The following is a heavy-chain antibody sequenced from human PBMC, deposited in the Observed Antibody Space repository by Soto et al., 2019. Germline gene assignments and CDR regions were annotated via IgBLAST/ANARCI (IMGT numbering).Heavy chain of an antibody. Sequence: GESLKISCAASGFTFSSYAMSWVRQAPGKGLEWVSAISGSGGSTYYADSVKGRFTISRDNSKNTLYLQMNSLRAEDTAVYYCAKDRRGDEPYFDYWGQGTLVTVSS. CDR3: AKDRRGDEPYFDY. J-gene: IGHJ4*02. V-gene: IGHV3-23*01. D-gene: IGHD4-17*01. CDR1: GFTFSSYA. CDR2: ISGSGGST.